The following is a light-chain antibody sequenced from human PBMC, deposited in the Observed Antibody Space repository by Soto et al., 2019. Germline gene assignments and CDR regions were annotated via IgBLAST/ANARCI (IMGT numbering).Light chain of an antibody. CDR2: GAS. J-gene: IGKJ4*01. CDR1: QSVSTD. CDR3: QQYGSSPLT. Sequence: EIVMTQSPATLSVSPGATATLSCRASQSVSTDLAWYQQKPGQVPRVLIYGASTRATDIPARFSGSGSGTDFTLTIDSLQSEDFAVYYCQQYGSSPLTFGGGTKVDI. V-gene: IGKV3-15*01.